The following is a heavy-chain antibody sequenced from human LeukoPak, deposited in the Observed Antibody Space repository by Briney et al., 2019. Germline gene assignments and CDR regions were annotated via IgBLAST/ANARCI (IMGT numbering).Heavy chain of an antibody. CDR1: GGSIRSSYYY. V-gene: IGHV3-23*01. CDR2: ISGSGGST. D-gene: IGHD4-23*01. CDR3: AKDPAPVGYFDY. Sequence: PSETLSLTCTVSGGSIRSSYYYWGWIRQPPGKGLEWVSAISGSGGSTYYADSVKGRFTISRDNSKNTLYLQMNSLRAEDTAVHYCAKDPAPVGYFDYWGQGTLVTVSS. J-gene: IGHJ4*02.